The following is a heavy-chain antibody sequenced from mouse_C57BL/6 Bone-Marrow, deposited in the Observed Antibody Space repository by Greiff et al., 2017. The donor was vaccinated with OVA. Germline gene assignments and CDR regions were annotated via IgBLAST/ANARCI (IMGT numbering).Heavy chain of an antibody. J-gene: IGHJ1*03. CDR1: GVDFSRYW. CDR2: INPDSSTI. V-gene: IGHV4-1*01. D-gene: IGHD2-10*02. CDR3: ARPEYDLNWYFDV. Sequence: CAASGVDFSRYWMSWVRRAPGKGLEWIGEINPDSSTINYAPSLKDKFIISRDNAKNTLYLQMSKVRSEDTALYYCARPEYDLNWYFDVWGTGTTVTVSS.